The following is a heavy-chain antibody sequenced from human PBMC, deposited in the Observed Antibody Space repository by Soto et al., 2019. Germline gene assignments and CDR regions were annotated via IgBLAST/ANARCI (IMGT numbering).Heavy chain of an antibody. Sequence: PGGSLRLSCAASGFPFSGYGMHWVRQTPGKGLEWVALISSDGRNDYYTDSEKGRFSISRDNSKNMVYLQMNSLRVEDTALYYCAKAGFCSGGSCYSYFDSWGQGTQGTVSS. CDR2: ISSDGRND. V-gene: IGHV3-30*18. J-gene: IGHJ4*02. CDR3: AKAGFCSGGSCYSYFDS. D-gene: IGHD2-15*01. CDR1: GFPFSGYG.